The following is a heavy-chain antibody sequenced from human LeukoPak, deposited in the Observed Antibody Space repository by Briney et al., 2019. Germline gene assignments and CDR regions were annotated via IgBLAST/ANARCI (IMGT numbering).Heavy chain of an antibody. CDR3: AKSITMIVVVSYTPDY. CDR2: ISGSGGST. J-gene: IGHJ4*02. D-gene: IGHD3-22*01. CDR1: GFTFSSYA. V-gene: IGHV3-23*01. Sequence: TGGSLRLSCAASGFTFSSYAMSWVRQAPGKGLEWVSAISGSGGSTYYADSVKGRFTISRDNSKNTLYLQMNSLRAEDTAVYYCAKSITMIVVVSYTPDYWGQGTLVTVSS.